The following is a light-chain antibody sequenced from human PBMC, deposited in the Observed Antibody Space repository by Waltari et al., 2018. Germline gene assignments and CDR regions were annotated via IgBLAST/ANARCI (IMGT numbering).Light chain of an antibody. Sequence: DIQMTQSPSTVSASVGDRVTITCRASQSINSWLAWYQQKPGKAPKLLIYRASDLESGVPSRFSGSGSGTEFTLTISSLQPDDFASYYCQEYHSHSPWTFGQGTKVEIK. CDR2: RAS. J-gene: IGKJ1*01. V-gene: IGKV1-5*03. CDR1: QSINSW. CDR3: QEYHSHSPWT.